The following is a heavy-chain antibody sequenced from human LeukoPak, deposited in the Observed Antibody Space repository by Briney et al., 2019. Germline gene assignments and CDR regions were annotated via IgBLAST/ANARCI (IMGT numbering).Heavy chain of an antibody. J-gene: IGHJ4*02. CDR2: IYYSGST. CDR3: ARVPGSSSFDY. CDR1: GGSISSYY. Sequence: PSETLSLTCTVSGGSISSYYWSWIRQPPGKGLEWIGYIYYSGSTNYNPSLESRVTISVDTSKNQFSLKLSSVTAADTAVYYCARVPGSSSFDYWGQGTLVTVSS. D-gene: IGHD2-15*01. V-gene: IGHV4-59*01.